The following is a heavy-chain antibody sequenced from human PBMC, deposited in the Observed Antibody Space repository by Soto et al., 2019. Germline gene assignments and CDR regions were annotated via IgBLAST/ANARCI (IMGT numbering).Heavy chain of an antibody. CDR3: ARDQEYCTNGVCSNAFDI. CDR2: ISSSGSTI. CDR1: GFTFSDYY. J-gene: IGHJ3*02. V-gene: IGHV3-11*01. Sequence: PGGSLGLSCAASGFTFSDYYMSWIRQAPGKGLEWVSYISSSGSTIYYADSVKGRFTISRDNAKNSLYLQMNSLRAEDTAVYYCARDQEYCTNGVCSNAFDIWGQGTMVTVSS. D-gene: IGHD2-8*01.